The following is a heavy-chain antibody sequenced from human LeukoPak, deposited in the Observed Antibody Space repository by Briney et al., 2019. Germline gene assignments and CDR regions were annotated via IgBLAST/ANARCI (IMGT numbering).Heavy chain of an antibody. Sequence: ASETLSLTCTVSGGSISSGGYYWSWIRQHPGKGLEWIGYIYYSGSTNYNPSLKSRVTISVDTSKNQFSLKLSSVTAADTAVYYCARVRAAAGLIDYWGQGTLVTVSS. D-gene: IGHD6-13*01. V-gene: IGHV4-61*08. CDR3: ARVRAAAGLIDY. CDR1: GGSISSGGYY. CDR2: IYYSGST. J-gene: IGHJ4*02.